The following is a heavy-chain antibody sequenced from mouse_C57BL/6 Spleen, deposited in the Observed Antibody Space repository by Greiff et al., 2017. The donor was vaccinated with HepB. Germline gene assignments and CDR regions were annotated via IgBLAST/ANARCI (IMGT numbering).Heavy chain of an antibody. V-gene: IGHV5-16*01. Sequence: EVKLVESEGGLVQPGSSMKLSCTASGFTFSDYYMAWVRQVPEKGLEWVANINYDGSSTYYLDSLKSRFIISRDNAKKILYLQMSSLKSEDTATYYWARGGGGYFDYWGQGTTLTVSS. CDR1: GFTFSDYY. CDR2: INYDGSST. J-gene: IGHJ2*01. CDR3: ARGGGGYFDY.